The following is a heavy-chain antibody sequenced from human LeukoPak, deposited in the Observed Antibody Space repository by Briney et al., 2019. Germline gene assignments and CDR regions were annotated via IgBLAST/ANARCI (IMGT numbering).Heavy chain of an antibody. CDR3: ARDVVPSLDYYYGMDV. J-gene: IGHJ6*02. V-gene: IGHV1-8*01. CDR1: GYTFTSYD. Sequence: ASVKVSCKASGYTFTSYDINWVRQATGQGLEWMGWMNPNSGNTGYAQKFQGRVTMTRNTSISTAYMELSSLRSEDTAVYYCARDVVPSLDYYYGMDVWGQGTTVTVSS. CDR2: MNPNSGNT. D-gene: IGHD2-15*01.